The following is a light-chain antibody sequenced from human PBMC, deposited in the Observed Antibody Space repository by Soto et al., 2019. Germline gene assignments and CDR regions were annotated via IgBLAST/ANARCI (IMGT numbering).Light chain of an antibody. J-gene: IGLJ1*01. CDR3: CSFAGSPYV. CDR2: DVS. V-gene: IGLV2-11*01. CDR1: SSDVGGYNF. Sequence: QSVLTQPRSVSGPPGQSVTISCTGTSSDVGGYNFVSWYQHHPGKAPKLMIYDVSKRPSGVPGRFSGSKSGDTASLTISGLQAEDEADYYCCSFAGSPYVFGTGTKVTVL.